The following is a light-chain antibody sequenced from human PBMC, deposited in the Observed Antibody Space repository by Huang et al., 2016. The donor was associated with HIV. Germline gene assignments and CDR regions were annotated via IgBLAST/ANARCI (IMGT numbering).Light chain of an antibody. CDR1: QSVKTY. Sequence: VVLTQSPATLSLPPGQRATLSCRASQSVKTYLAWYQQNPGQAPRLLIYGASNRAPGIPRRFSGSGSGTAFTLTISSLEPEDSAIYYCQQRDNWLTFGGGTKVEI. J-gene: IGKJ4*01. CDR2: GAS. V-gene: IGKV3-11*01. CDR3: QQRDNWLT.